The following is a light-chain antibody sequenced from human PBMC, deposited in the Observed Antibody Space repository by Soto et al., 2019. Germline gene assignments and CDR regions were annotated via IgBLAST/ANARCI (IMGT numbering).Light chain of an antibody. CDR2: VNSDGSH. J-gene: IGLJ2*01. Sequence: QAVLTQSPSASASLGASGRLTCTLSSCHSTYTVAWHQQEPGRGPRDLMKVNSDGSHTKGDGITDRFSGSSSGAERYLSISSLQSEDEADYYCQAWGTGTLRVFCGGTKLTVL. CDR1: SCHSTYT. CDR3: QAWGTGTLRV. V-gene: IGLV4-69*02.